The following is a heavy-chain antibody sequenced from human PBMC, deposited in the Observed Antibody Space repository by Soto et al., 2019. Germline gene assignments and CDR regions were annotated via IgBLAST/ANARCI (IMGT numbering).Heavy chain of an antibody. D-gene: IGHD6-13*01. CDR1: GGSISSSSYY. CDR2: IYYSGST. CDR3: ASRGQQLAYYYYYGMDV. J-gene: IGHJ6*02. V-gene: IGHV4-39*01. Sequence: QLQLQESGPGLVKPSETLSLTCTVSGGSISSSSYYWGWIRQPPGKGLEWIGSIYYSGSTYYNPSLKSRVTISVDTSKNQFSLNLSSVTAADTAVYYCASRGQQLAYYYYYGMDVWGQGTTVTVSS.